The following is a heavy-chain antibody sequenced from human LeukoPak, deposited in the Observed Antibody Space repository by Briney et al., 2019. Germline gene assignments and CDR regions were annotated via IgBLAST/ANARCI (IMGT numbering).Heavy chain of an antibody. CDR2: LSSSGSTI. CDR1: GFTFSDYY. V-gene: IGHV3-11*04. J-gene: IGHJ4*02. D-gene: IGHD3-9*01. CDR3: AKGRLRYFDWLPLGY. Sequence: GGSLRLSCAASGFTFSDYYMSWIRQAPGKGLEWVSYLSSSGSTIYYADSVKGRFTISRDNSKNTLYLQMNSLRAEDTAVYYCAKGRLRYFDWLPLGYWGQGTLVTVSS.